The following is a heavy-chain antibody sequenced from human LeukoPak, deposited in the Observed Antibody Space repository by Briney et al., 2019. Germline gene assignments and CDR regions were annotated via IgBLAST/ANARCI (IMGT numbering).Heavy chain of an antibody. CDR2: ISYDGSNK. CDR1: GFTFSSYG. D-gene: IGHD2-15*01. J-gene: IGHJ6*02. V-gene: IGHV3-30*18. CDR3: AKADALHGGMDV. Sequence: GGSLRLSCAASGFTFSSYGMHWVRQAPGKGLEWVAVISYDGSNKYYADSVKGRFTISRDNSKNTLYLQMNSLRAEDTALYYCAKADALHGGMDVWGQGTTVTVSS.